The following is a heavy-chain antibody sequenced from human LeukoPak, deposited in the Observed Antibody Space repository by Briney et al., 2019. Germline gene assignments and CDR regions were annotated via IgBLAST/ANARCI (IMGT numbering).Heavy chain of an antibody. CDR3: ARVPLRFDSPDTYDI. Sequence: ASVKVSCKASGYTFTGYYMHWVRQAPGQGLEWMGWINPNSGGTNYAQKFQGRVTMTRTTSINTAYMELSGLRSEDTALYYCARVPLRFDSPDTYDIWGQGTMVTVSS. CDR1: GYTFTGYY. CDR2: INPNSGGT. V-gene: IGHV1-2*02. D-gene: IGHD3-22*01. J-gene: IGHJ3*02.